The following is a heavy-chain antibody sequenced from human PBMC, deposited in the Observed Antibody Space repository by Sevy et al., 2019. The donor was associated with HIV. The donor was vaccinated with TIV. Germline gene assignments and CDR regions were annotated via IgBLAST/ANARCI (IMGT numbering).Heavy chain of an antibody. CDR2: ISAYNGNT. D-gene: IGHD3-22*01. J-gene: IGHJ3*02. V-gene: IGHV1-18*01. CDR3: ARVPTYYYDSSGYAPEAFDI. Sequence: ASVKVSCKASGYTFTSYGISWVRQAPGQGLEWMGWISAYNGNTNYAQKLQGRVTMTTETSTSTAYMELRSLGSDDTAVYYCARVPTYYYDSSGYAPEAFDIWGQGTMVTVSS. CDR1: GYTFTSYG.